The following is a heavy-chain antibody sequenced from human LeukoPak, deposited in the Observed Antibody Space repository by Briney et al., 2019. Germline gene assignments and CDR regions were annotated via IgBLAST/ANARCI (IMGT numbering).Heavy chain of an antibody. CDR2: IYPGGSDT. Sequence: GESQKISCKGSGYSFTSYWIGWVRQMPGKGLEWMGIIYPGGSDTRYSPSFQGQVTISADKSISTAYLQWSSLKASDTAMYYCASYGSVAAAATGAFDIWGQGTMVTVSS. D-gene: IGHD6-13*01. CDR1: GYSFTSYW. J-gene: IGHJ3*02. CDR3: ASYGSVAAAATGAFDI. V-gene: IGHV5-51*01.